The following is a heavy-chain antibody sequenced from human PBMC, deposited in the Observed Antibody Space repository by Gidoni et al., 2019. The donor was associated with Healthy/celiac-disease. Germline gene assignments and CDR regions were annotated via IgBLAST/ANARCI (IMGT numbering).Heavy chain of an antibody. J-gene: IGHJ6*02. Sequence: QVQLQQWGAGLLKPSETLSLTCAVYGGSFSGYYWSWIRQPPGKGLEWIGEINHSGSTNYNPSLKSRVTISVDTSKNQFSLKLSSVTAADTAVYYCARSESTPQELLYGMDVWGQGTTVTVSS. CDR1: GGSFSGYY. D-gene: IGHD1-26*01. V-gene: IGHV4-34*01. CDR3: ARSESTPQELLYGMDV. CDR2: INHSGST.